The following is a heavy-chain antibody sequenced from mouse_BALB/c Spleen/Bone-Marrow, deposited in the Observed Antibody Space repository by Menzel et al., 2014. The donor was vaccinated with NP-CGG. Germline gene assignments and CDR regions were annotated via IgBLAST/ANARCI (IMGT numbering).Heavy chain of an antibody. Sequence: QVQLQQSGAELVKPGASVKSSCKASGYTFTSYYMCWVKQRPRQVLEWIGEINPSNGGTNFNEKFKSKATLTVDKSSSTAYMYIISLTSEDSAVYYCTRSRRAMDHWGQGTSVTVSS. J-gene: IGHJ4*01. CDR1: GYTFTSYY. V-gene: IGHV1S81*02. CDR2: INPSNGGT. CDR3: TRSRRAMDH.